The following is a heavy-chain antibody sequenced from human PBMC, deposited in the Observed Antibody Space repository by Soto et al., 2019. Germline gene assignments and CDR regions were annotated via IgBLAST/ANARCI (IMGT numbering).Heavy chain of an antibody. D-gene: IGHD5-12*01. Sequence: GASMKVSCKASGITFSTYAIHWVRQAPGQSLEWMGWINTGNGNTRYSQNFQGRVTLTRDTSASTAYMDLSSLRSEDTSIYYCARAISGYVTWGQGTLVTVSS. CDR1: GITFSTYA. CDR3: ARAISGYVT. CDR2: INTGNGNT. J-gene: IGHJ5*02. V-gene: IGHV1-3*04.